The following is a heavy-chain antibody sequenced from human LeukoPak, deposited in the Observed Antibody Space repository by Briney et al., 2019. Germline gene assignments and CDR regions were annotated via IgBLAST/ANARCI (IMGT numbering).Heavy chain of an antibody. V-gene: IGHV4-59*01. D-gene: IGHD3-22*01. J-gene: IGHJ4*02. CDR3: ARAGSSAYVLDY. Sequence: SETLSLTCTVSGGSISSYYWSWIRQPPGKGLEWIGYIYYSGNTNYNPSLKSRVTISVDTSKSQFSLKLSSVTAADTAVYYCARAGSSAYVLDYWGQGTLVTVSS. CDR1: GGSISSYY. CDR2: IYYSGNT.